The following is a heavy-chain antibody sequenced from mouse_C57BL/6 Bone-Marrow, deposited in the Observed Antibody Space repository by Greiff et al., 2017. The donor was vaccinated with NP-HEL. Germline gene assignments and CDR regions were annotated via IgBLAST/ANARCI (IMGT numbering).Heavy chain of an antibody. V-gene: IGHV5-9*01. Sequence: EVKLVESGGGFVKPGGSLKLSCAASGFTFSSYTMSWVRQTPEKSLEWVATISGAGGNTYYPYSLKGRFTFSRDNAKNTRYLQMSSRRSEDTALYYCARQGDYDEFDFGCWGKGATLSV. CDR2: ISGAGGNT. D-gene: IGHD2-4*01. CDR1: GFTFSSYT. CDR3: ARQGDYDEFDFGC. J-gene: IGHJ2*01.